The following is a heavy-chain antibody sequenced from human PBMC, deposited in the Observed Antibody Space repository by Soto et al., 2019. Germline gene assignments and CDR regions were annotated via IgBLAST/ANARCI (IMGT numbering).Heavy chain of an antibody. D-gene: IGHD3-3*01. V-gene: IGHV3-21*06. J-gene: IGHJ4*02. CDR3: AASSRYSYFWSAYYGDFDY. CDR1: GFTFSSST. CDR2: ISSDIGYI. Sequence: EVHLVESGGGLVKPGGSLRLSCAASGFTFSSSTMNWVRQAPGKGLEWVSSISSDIGYIYYADSVKGRFTISRDNAQNSLYLQMNSLRAEDTALYYCAASSRYSYFWSAYYGDFDYWGQGTLVTVSS.